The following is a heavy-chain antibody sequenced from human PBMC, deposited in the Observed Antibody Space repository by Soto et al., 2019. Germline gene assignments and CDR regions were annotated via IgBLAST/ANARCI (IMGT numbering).Heavy chain of an antibody. D-gene: IGHD1-1*01. J-gene: IGHJ5*02. CDR2: IYATGTT. V-gene: IGHV4-4*07. Sequence: SETLSLTCTVSGASISGYYRSWIRKSAGKGLEWIGRIYATGTTDYNPSLKSRVMMSVDTSNKQFSLRLRSVTAADTAVYYCVRDGTKTLRDWFDPWGQGISVTVSS. CDR1: GASISGYY. CDR3: VRDGTKTLRDWFDP.